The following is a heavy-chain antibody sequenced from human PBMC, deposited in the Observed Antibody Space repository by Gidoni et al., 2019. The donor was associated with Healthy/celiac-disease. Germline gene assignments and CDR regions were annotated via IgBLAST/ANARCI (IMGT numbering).Heavy chain of an antibody. J-gene: IGHJ6*02. D-gene: IGHD6-19*01. CDR1: GFTFSSYG. CDR3: ARGGIAVADIYYYYGMDV. Sequence: QVQLVESGGGVVQPGRSLRLSCAASGFTFSSYGMHWVRQAPGKGLAWVAVIWYDGSNKYYADSVKGRFTISRDNSKNTLYLQMNSLRAEDTAVYYCARGGIAVADIYYYYGMDVWGQGTTVTVSS. CDR2: IWYDGSNK. V-gene: IGHV3-33*01.